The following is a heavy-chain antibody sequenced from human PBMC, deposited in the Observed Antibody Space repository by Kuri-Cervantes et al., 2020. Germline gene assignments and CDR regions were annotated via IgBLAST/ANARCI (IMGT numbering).Heavy chain of an antibody. D-gene: IGHD3-3*01. Sequence: ASVKVSCKASGYTFTGYYTHWVRQAPGQGLEWMGWINPNSGGTNYAQKFQGRVTMTRDTSISTAYMELSRLRSDDTAVYYCARGYSADDFWSGYYRPLTWFDPWGQGTLVTVSS. CDR2: INPNSGGT. CDR3: ARGYSADDFWSGYYRPLTWFDP. J-gene: IGHJ5*02. CDR1: GYTFTGYY. V-gene: IGHV1-2*02.